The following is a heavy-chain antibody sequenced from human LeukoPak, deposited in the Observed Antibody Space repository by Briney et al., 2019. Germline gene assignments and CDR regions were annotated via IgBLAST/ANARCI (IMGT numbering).Heavy chain of an antibody. V-gene: IGHV1-18*04. Sequence: ASVKVCCKASGYTFTGYGISWVRQAPGQGLEWMGWISAYNGNTNYAQKLQGRVTMATDTSTSTAYMELRSLRSDDTAVYYCARGLDILTGHSRLDPWGQGTLVTVSS. CDR3: ARGLDILTGHSRLDP. CDR2: ISAYNGNT. CDR1: GYTFTGYG. J-gene: IGHJ5*02. D-gene: IGHD3-9*01.